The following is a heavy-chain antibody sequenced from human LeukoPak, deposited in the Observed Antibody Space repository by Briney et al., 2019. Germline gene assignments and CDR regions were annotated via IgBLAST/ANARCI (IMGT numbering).Heavy chain of an antibody. CDR2: IYPGDSDT. Sequence: GEALKISCKGSGYTFTSYWIGWVRQMPGKGLEWMGIIYPGDSDTRYSPSFQGQVTISADKSISTAYLQWSSLKASDTAIYYCARTRDSSSQYYSDYCGQGTLVTVSS. CDR1: GYTFTSYW. CDR3: ARTRDSSSQYYSDY. D-gene: IGHD3-22*01. V-gene: IGHV5-51*03. J-gene: IGHJ4*02.